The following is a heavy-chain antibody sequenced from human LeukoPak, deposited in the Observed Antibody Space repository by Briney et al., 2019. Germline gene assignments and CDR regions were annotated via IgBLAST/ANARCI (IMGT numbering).Heavy chain of an antibody. Sequence: GGSLRLSCGASGFTFSSYCMSWVRHAPGKGLEWVANIKQDGSEKYYVDSVKGRFTISRDNAKNSLYLQMNSLRAEDTAVYHCARGGGGYVGFDYWGQGTLVTVSS. J-gene: IGHJ4*02. CDR1: GFTFSSYC. D-gene: IGHD5-12*01. V-gene: IGHV3-7*03. CDR3: ARGGGGYVGFDY. CDR2: IKQDGSEK.